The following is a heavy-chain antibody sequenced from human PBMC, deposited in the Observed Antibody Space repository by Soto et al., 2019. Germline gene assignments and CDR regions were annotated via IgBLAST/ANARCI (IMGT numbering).Heavy chain of an antibody. D-gene: IGHD3-10*01. CDR1: GGSFSGYY. CDR2: INHSGST. J-gene: IGHJ6*02. Sequence: QVQLQQWGAGLLKPSETLSLTCAVYGGSFSGYYWSWIRQPPGKGLEWIGEINHSGSTNYNPSLKSRVTISVDTSKNQCSLKLSSVTAADTAVYYCARGGRLYGYYYYYDMDVWGQGTTVTVSS. CDR3: ARGGRLYGYYYYYDMDV. V-gene: IGHV4-34*01.